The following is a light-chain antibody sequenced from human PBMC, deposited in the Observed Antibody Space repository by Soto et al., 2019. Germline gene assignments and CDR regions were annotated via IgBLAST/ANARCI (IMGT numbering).Light chain of an antibody. J-gene: IGLJ2*01. CDR1: SSNIGAGYD. V-gene: IGLV1-40*01. Sequence: QSVLTQPPSVSGAPGQRVTISCTGSSSNIGAGYDVHWYQQLPGTAPKLLIYGNSNRPSGVPDRFSGSKSGTSASLAITGLQAEDEADYYCQSYDSRLSVGVLGGGTKLTVL. CDR2: GNS. CDR3: QSYDSRLSVGV.